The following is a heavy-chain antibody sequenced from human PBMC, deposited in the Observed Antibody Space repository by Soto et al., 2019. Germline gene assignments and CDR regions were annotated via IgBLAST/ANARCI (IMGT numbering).Heavy chain of an antibody. Sequence: ASVKVSCKASGYTFTSYAMHWVRQAPGQRLEWMGWINAGNGNTKYSQKFQGRVTITRDTSASTAYMELSSLRSEDTAVYYCARFDCSGGSCYPNYYYYGMDVWGQGTTVTVPS. CDR2: INAGNGNT. J-gene: IGHJ6*02. CDR3: ARFDCSGGSCYPNYYYYGMDV. V-gene: IGHV1-3*01. CDR1: GYTFTSYA. D-gene: IGHD2-15*01.